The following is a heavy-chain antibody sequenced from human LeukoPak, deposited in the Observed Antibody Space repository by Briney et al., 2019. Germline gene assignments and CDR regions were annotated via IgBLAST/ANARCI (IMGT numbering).Heavy chain of an antibody. D-gene: IGHD2-21*02. Sequence: SETLSLTCTVSGGSISSYYWSWIRQPPGKGLEWIGYIYYSGSTNYNPSLKSRVTISVDTSKNQFSLKLSSVTAADTAVYYCARLVVVTANANYHYYYWGQGTLVTVS. CDR1: GGSISSYY. J-gene: IGHJ4*02. CDR2: IYYSGST. V-gene: IGHV4-59*08. CDR3: ARLVVVTANANYHYYY.